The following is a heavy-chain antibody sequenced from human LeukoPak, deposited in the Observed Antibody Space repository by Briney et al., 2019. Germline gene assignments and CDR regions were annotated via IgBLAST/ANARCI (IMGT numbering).Heavy chain of an antibody. V-gene: IGHV3-23*01. CDR2: ISGSGGST. D-gene: IGHD3-3*01. Sequence: GGSLRLSCAASGFTFSSYAMSWVRQAPGKGLEWVSAISGSGGSTYYADSVKGRFTISRDNSKNSLYLQMNSLRAEDTAVYYCARHDFWSGYWGDYWGQGTLVTVSS. J-gene: IGHJ4*02. CDR1: GFTFSSYA. CDR3: ARHDFWSGYWGDY.